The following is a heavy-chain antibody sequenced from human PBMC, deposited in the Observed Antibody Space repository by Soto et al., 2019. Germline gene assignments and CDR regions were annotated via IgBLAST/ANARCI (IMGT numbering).Heavy chain of an antibody. J-gene: IGHJ4*02. Sequence: QVQLQESGPGLVKPSQTLSLTCTVSGGSISSGNYYWSWIRQPPGKGLEWIGFISYSGSAYYNPSLKSRVTLSVATSKNQFSLNLSFVTAADTAVYYCATMGTPATGLYYFDYWGQGTLVTVSS. V-gene: IGHV4-30-4*01. CDR1: GGSISSGNYY. CDR2: ISYSGSA. CDR3: ATMGTPATGLYYFDY. D-gene: IGHD2-15*01.